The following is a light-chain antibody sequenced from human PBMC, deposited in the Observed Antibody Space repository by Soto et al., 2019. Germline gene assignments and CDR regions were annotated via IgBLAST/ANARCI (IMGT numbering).Light chain of an antibody. J-gene: IGKJ4*01. V-gene: IGKV1-27*01. CDR2: AAS. CDR1: QSITTY. CDR3: QKYNSAPLT. Sequence: DIQMTQSPSSLSASVGGGVPINCRASQSITTYLNWYRQKPGKAPKIMIYAASTLQSGVPSRFSGSGSGTDFTLTISSLQPEDVATYYCQKYNSAPLTLGGGAKVDIK.